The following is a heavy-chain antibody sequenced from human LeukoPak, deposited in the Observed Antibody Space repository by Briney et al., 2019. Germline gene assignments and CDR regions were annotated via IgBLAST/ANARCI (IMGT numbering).Heavy chain of an antibody. V-gene: IGHV1-46*01. CDR3: ARDNHPYGDYSGGYFDY. Sequence: ASVKVSCKASGGTFSSYAISWVRQAPGQGLEWMGIINPSGGSTSYAQKFQGRVTMTRDTSTSTVYMELSSLRSEDTAVYYCARDNHPYGDYSGGYFDYWGQGTLVTVSS. D-gene: IGHD4-17*01. CDR1: GGTFSSYA. J-gene: IGHJ4*02. CDR2: INPSGGST.